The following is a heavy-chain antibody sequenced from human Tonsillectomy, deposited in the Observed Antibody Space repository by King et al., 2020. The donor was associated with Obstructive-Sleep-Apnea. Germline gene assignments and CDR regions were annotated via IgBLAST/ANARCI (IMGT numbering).Heavy chain of an antibody. CDR2: INTDGSGT. CDR3: AREASLGSRYFDY. V-gene: IGHV3-74*01. J-gene: IGHJ4*02. Sequence: DVQLVQSGGGLVQSGGSLRLSCAASGFTFSSYWMHWVRQAPGKGLVWVSRINTDGSGTDDADSVKGRFTISSDNAKNTLYLQMHSLRAEDTAVYYCAREASLGSRYFDYWGQGSLVTVSS. D-gene: IGHD3-10*02. CDR1: GFTFSSYW.